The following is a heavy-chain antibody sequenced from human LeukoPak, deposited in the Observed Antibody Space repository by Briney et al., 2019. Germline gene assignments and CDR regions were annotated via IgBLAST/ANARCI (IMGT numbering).Heavy chain of an antibody. D-gene: IGHD6-6*01. CDR2: INHSGST. CDR1: GGSFSGYY. V-gene: IGHV4-34*01. J-gene: IGHJ3*02. Sequence: PSETLSLTCAVYGGSFSGYYWSWIRQPPGKGLEWIGEINHSGSTNYNPSLKSRVTISVDTSKNQFSLRLRSVTAADTAVYYCAREGKPEYSSSSYAFDIWGQGTMVTVSS. CDR3: AREGKPEYSSSSYAFDI.